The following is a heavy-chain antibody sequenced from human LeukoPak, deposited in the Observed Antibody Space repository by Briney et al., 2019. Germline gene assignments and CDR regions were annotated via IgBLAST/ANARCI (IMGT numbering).Heavy chain of an antibody. CDR2: IIPIFGTA. CDR1: GGTFSSYA. J-gene: IGHJ5*02. D-gene: IGHD3-3*01. Sequence: SVKVSCKASGGTFSSYAISWVRQAPGQGLEWMGGIIPIFGTANYAQKFQGRVTITADESTSTAYMELSSLRSEDTAVYYCAKVYEITILTNWFDPWGQGTLVTVSS. V-gene: IGHV1-69*01. CDR3: AKVYEITILTNWFDP.